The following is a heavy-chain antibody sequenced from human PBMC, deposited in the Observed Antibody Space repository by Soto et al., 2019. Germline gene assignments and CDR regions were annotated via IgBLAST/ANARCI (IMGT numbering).Heavy chain of an antibody. CDR3: ARLHCHSPNGVPLDP. CDR2: IYYSGTS. J-gene: IGHJ5*02. V-gene: IGHV4-39*01. Sequence: QLQLRESGPGLVKPSETLSLTCTVSGGSISDDTYYWGWIRQPPGKGLEWNGSIYYSGTSSYNPSLKSRVTMSVDTSKKQLSLRLSSVTAADAAVYYYARLHCHSPNGVPLDPWCQGTLVIVSS. CDR1: GGSISDDTYY. D-gene: IGHD2-2*01.